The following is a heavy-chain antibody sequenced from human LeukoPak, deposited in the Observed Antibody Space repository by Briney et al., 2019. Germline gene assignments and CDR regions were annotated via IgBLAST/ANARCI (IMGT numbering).Heavy chain of an antibody. CDR2: ISYDGSNK. CDR3: ARDVTHSGWYDY. Sequence: ASGFTFSNXAMXXVRQAPGKGXXXVAVISYDGSNKYYADSVKGRFTISRDNSKNTLYLQMNSLRAEDTAVYYCARDVTHSGWYDYWGQGTLVTVSS. V-gene: IGHV3-30-3*01. CDR1: GFTFSNXA. J-gene: IGHJ4*02. D-gene: IGHD6-19*01.